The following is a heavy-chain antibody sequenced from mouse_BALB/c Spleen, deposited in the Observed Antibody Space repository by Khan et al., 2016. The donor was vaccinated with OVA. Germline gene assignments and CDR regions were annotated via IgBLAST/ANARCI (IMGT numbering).Heavy chain of an antibody. CDR3: ASLRNYYAMDY. V-gene: IGHV14-3*02. CDR1: GFNIKDTY. D-gene: IGHD1-1*01. J-gene: IGHJ4*01. Sequence: EVQLQQSGAELVKPWASVKLSCTASGFNIKDTYMHWVKQRPEQGLEWIGRIDPANGNTKYDPKFQGKATITTDTSSNTAYLQLSSLTSEDTAVYYCASLRNYYAMDYWGQGTSVTVSS. CDR2: IDPANGNT.